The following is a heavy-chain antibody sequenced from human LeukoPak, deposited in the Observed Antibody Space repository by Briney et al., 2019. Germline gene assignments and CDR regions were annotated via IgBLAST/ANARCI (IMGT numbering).Heavy chain of an antibody. J-gene: IGHJ3*02. CDR3: AKYYYGRGAFDI. CDR1: GGSFSGYY. Sequence: SETLSLTCAVYGGSFSGYYWSWIRQHPGKGLEWIGYIYYSGSTYYNPSLKSRVTISVDTSKNQFSLKLSSVTAADTAVYYCAKYYYGRGAFDIWGQGTMVTVSS. V-gene: IGHV4-34*01. D-gene: IGHD3-10*01. CDR2: IYYSGST.